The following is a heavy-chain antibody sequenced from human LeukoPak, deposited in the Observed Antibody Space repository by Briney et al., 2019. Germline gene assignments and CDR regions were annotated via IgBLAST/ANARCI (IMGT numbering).Heavy chain of an antibody. Sequence: GGSLRLSCAASGFTFSSYWMSWVRQAPGKGLEWVSAISGSGGSTYYADSVKGRVTISRDNSKNTLYLQMNSLRAEDTAVYYCAKDQDSGYVAFDIWGQGTMVTVSS. CDR3: AKDQDSGYVAFDI. V-gene: IGHV3-23*01. D-gene: IGHD3-22*01. J-gene: IGHJ3*02. CDR2: ISGSGGST. CDR1: GFTFSSYW.